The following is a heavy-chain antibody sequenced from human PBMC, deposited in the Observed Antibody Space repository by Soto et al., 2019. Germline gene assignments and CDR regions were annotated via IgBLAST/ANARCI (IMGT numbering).Heavy chain of an antibody. CDR2: IYHSGST. CDR3: XXVPDR. D-gene: IGHD2-2*01. V-gene: IGHV4-30-2*01. J-gene: IGHJ5*02. Sequence: QLQLQESGSGLVKPSQTLSLTCAVSGGSISSGGYSWSWIRQPPGKGLEWIGYIYHSGSTYYNPSLXXXXXXXXXXXXXXXXXXXXXXXXXXTAVYYXXXVPDRWGQGTLVTVSS. CDR1: GGSISSGGYS.